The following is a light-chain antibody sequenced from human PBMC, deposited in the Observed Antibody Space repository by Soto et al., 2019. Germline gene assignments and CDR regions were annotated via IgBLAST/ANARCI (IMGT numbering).Light chain of an antibody. CDR3: QQSFTTPWT. CDR2: DTF. V-gene: IGKV1-39*01. Sequence: IQMTKSPSSLSASLGDRVTITCRPSESIRNASNWFQQRPGKAPRLLIYDTFTLQSGVPSRFSGSVSGTEFSLTISSLQAGDSAIYYCQQSFTTPWTFGQGTKVQI. J-gene: IGKJ1*01. CDR1: ESIRNA.